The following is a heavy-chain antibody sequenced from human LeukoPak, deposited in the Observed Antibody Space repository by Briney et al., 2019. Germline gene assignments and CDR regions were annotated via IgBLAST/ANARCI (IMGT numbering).Heavy chain of an antibody. D-gene: IGHD3-3*01. Sequence: ASVKVSCKASGGTFSSYAISWVRQAPGQGLEWMGWINPNSGGTNYAQKFQGRVTMTRDTSISTAYMELSRLRSDDTAVYYCARVKGLRSGDIWGQGTMVTVSS. CDR3: ARVKGLRSGDI. CDR2: INPNSGGT. J-gene: IGHJ3*02. CDR1: GGTFSSYA. V-gene: IGHV1-2*02.